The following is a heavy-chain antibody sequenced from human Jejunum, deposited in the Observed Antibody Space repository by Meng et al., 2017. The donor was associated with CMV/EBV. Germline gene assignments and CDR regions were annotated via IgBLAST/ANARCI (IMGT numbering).Heavy chain of an antibody. CDR2: IGTVGDT. J-gene: IGHJ3*02. CDR1: GLTFSTYD. Sequence: CAASGLTFSTYDMHWVRQATGKGLEWVSGIGTVGDTYYPDSVKGRFTISREHAKNSLYLQMNSLRAGDTAVYYCARDGGLGAFDIWGQGTMVTVSS. D-gene: IGHD3-16*01. V-gene: IGHV3-13*01. CDR3: ARDGGLGAFDI.